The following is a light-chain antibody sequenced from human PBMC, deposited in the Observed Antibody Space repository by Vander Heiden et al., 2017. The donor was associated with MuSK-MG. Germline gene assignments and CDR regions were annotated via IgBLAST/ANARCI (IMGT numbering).Light chain of an antibody. CDR3: QSYDSRLSGAGV. CDR1: SSNIGAGYD. J-gene: IGLJ2*01. CDR2: DNT. V-gene: IGLV1-40*01. Sequence: QSVPTQPSPVSGAPAQRVTISCTGGSSNIGAGYDVHWFQQLPGAAPRLLIYDNTNRPSGVPERFSASKSGTSAALAITGLQAEDEADYYCQSYDSRLSGAGVFGGGTKLTVL.